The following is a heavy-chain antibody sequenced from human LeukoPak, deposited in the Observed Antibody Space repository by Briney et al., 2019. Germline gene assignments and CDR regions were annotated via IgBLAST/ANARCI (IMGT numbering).Heavy chain of an antibody. Sequence: GGSLRLSCEASGFTFSTYGIHWVRQAPGKGLEWVALISYDGNNKYYADSVKGRFTISRDNSKNTLYLQMNSLRPEDTAVYYCAKSRDGSLDYWGQGTLVTVSS. V-gene: IGHV3-30*18. CDR1: GFTFSTYG. CDR2: ISYDGNNK. CDR3: AKSRDGSLDY. D-gene: IGHD5-24*01. J-gene: IGHJ4*02.